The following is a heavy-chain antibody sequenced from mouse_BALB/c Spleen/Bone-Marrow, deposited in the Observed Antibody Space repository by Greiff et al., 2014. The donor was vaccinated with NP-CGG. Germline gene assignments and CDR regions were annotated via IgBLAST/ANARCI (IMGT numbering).Heavy chain of an antibody. V-gene: IGHV1-84*02. CDR3: ANLGRYAMDY. CDR2: IYPGSGNT. CDR1: GYTFTDYY. J-gene: IGHJ4*01. D-gene: IGHD3-1*01. Sequence: LKESGPELVKPGASVKISCKASGYTFTDYYINWVKQKPGQGLEWIGWIYPGSGNTKYNEKFKGRATLTVDTSSSTAYMQLSSLTSEDTAVYFCANLGRYAMDYWGQGTSVTVSS.